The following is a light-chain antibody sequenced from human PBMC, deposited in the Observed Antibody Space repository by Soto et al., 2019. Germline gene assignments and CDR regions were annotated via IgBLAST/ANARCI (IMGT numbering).Light chain of an antibody. CDR1: QSVSSSY. Sequence: EIVLTQSPGTLSLSPGERATLSCRASQSVSSSYLAWYQQKTGQAPRLLIYGASSKATGIPDRFSGSGSGADFTLTISRREPEDFAVYYCQQYGSSPPPFGGGTKVEIK. J-gene: IGKJ4*01. CDR2: GAS. V-gene: IGKV3-20*01. CDR3: QQYGSSPPP.